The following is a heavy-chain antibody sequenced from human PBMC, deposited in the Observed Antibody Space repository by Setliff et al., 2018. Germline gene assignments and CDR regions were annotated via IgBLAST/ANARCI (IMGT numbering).Heavy chain of an antibody. J-gene: IGHJ6*03. V-gene: IGHV1-69*05. Sequence: SVKVSCKASGYTFTTYTMNWVRQAPGQGLVWMGGINPIFGSANYAQKFQGRVTITTDESTSTAYMEMSSLRSEDTAVYYCARERGDIVSTTSYYYYMDVWGKGTTVTVSS. CDR1: GYTFTTYT. CDR2: INPIFGSA. D-gene: IGHD5-12*01. CDR3: ARERGDIVSTTSYYYYMDV.